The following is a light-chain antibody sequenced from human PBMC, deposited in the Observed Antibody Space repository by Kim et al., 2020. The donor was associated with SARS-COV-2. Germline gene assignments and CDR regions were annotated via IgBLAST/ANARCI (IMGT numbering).Light chain of an antibody. V-gene: IGKV3-15*01. CDR3: QQYDKWPLT. Sequence: VAPGERATLSCRASQSANSNLAWYQQKPGQAPRLLIYDASTRATDIPARFSGSGSGTDFTLTISCLQSEDFAVYYCQQYDKWPLTFGGGTKVDIK. J-gene: IGKJ4*01. CDR1: QSANSN. CDR2: DAS.